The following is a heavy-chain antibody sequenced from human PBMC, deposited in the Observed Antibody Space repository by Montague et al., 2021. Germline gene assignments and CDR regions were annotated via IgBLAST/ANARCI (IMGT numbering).Heavy chain of an antibody. D-gene: IGHD6-13*01. CDR3: ARNLASAAPGAFDI. J-gene: IGHJ3*02. Sequence: SLRLSCAASGFSFSSYWMHGVRQAPGKGLLWVSRITLDGSSTTFADSVKGRFTTSRDNAKATLYLQMNSLRVEDTAVYYCARNLASAAPGAFDIWGQGTMVTVSS. V-gene: IGHV3-74*01. CDR1: GFSFSSYW. CDR2: ITLDGSST.